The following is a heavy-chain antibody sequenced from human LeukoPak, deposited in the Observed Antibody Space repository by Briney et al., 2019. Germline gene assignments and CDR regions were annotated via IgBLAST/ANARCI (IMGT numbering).Heavy chain of an antibody. CDR2: ISVYNGNT. CDR1: GYTFSAYS. D-gene: IGHD6-13*01. CDR3: ARDSHIAEVAYYFDY. Sequence: ASVKVSCKASGYTFSAYSISWVRHAPGQRLEWMGWISVYNGNTNYAQKVQGRVALTTDTSTSTAYMELRSLRSDDTAVYFCARDSHIAEVAYYFDYWGQGTLVTVSS. J-gene: IGHJ4*02. V-gene: IGHV1-18*01.